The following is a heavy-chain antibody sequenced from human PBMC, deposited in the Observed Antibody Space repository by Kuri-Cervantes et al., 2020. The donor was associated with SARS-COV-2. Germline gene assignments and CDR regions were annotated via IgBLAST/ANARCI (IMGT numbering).Heavy chain of an antibody. V-gene: IGHV4-4*02. CDR1: GGSISSSNW. J-gene: IGHJ4*02. Sequence: GSLRLSCAVSGGSISSSNWWSWVRQPPGKGLEWIGEIYHSGSTNYNPSLKSRVTMSVDKSKNQFSLELSSVTAADTAVYYCARQYSSSWYGEGQFDYWGQGTLVTVSS. CDR2: IYHSGST. D-gene: IGHD6-13*01. CDR3: ARQYSSSWYGEGQFDY.